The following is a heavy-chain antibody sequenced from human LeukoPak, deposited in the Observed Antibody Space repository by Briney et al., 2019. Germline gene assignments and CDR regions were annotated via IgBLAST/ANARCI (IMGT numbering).Heavy chain of an antibody. D-gene: IGHD3-10*01. J-gene: IGHJ4*02. V-gene: IGHV4-59*01. CDR3: ASFRTAGVVFGELSGYFFDY. CDR2: IYYIGST. Sequence: SETLSLTCTVSGGSISSYYWSWIRQPPGKGLEWIGYIYYIGSTKYNPSLKSRVTISVDTSKNHFSLKLSSVTAADTAVYYCASFRTAGVVFGELSGYFFDYWGQGTLVTVSS. CDR1: GGSISSYY.